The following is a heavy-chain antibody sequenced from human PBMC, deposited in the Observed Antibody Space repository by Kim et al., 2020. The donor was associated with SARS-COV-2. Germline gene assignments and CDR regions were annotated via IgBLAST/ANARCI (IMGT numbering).Heavy chain of an antibody. Sequence: ASVKVSCKASGYTFTSYGISWVRQAPGQGLEWMGWISAYNGNTNYAQKLQGRVTMTTDTSTSTAYLELRSLRSDDTAVYYCSRDARVGSGRQRYYYGMDVWGQGTTVTVSS. V-gene: IGHV1-18*04. CDR1: GYTFTSYG. D-gene: IGHD3-10*01. CDR2: ISAYNGNT. J-gene: IGHJ6*02. CDR3: SRDARVGSGRQRYYYGMDV.